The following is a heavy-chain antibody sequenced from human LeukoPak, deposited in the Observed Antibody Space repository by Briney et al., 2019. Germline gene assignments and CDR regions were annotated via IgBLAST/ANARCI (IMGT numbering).Heavy chain of an antibody. V-gene: IGHV1-2*02. CDR2: INPNSGGT. CDR3: ARGDYGDYMYYFDY. Sequence: ASVKVSCKASGYTFTGYYMHWVRQAPGQGLEWMGWINPNSGGTNYAQKFQGRVTMTRDTSISTAYMELSRLRSDDTAVYYCARGDYGDYMYYFDYWGQGTLVTVSS. J-gene: IGHJ4*02. CDR1: GYTFTGYY. D-gene: IGHD4-17*01.